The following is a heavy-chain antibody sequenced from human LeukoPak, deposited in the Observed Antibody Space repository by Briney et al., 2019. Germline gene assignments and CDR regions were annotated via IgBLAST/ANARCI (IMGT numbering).Heavy chain of an antibody. CDR2: INPNSGGT. CDR3: ARGITIVRGVIITTFDY. D-gene: IGHD3-10*01. CDR1: GYTFTGYY. Sequence: ASVKVSCKASGYTFTGYYMHWVRQAPGQGLEWMGWINPNSGGTNYTQKFQGRVTMTRDTSISTAYMELSRLRSDDTAVYYCARGITIVRGVIITTFDYWGQGTLVTVSS. J-gene: IGHJ4*02. V-gene: IGHV1-2*02.